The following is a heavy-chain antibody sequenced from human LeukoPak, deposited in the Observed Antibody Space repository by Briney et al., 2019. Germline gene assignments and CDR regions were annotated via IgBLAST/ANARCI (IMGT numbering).Heavy chain of an antibody. Sequence: SETLSLTCTVSGGSISSYYWSWIRQPPGKGLEWIGYIYYSGSTSYNPSLKSRVTISVDTSKNQFSLKLSSVPAADTAVYHCARDQSGGYYFDYWGQGTLVTVSS. J-gene: IGHJ4*02. D-gene: IGHD3-10*01. CDR1: GGSISSYY. V-gene: IGHV4-59*01. CDR2: IYYSGST. CDR3: ARDQSGGYYFDY.